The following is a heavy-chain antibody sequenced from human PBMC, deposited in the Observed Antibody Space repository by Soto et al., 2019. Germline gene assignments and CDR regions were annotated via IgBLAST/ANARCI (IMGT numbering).Heavy chain of an antibody. Sequence: EVQLVESGGGLVQPGGSLRLSCTASGVTFSSHSMVWVRQAPGKGLEGVSYISSGSSSIYYADSVKGRFTTSRDNAKNSTYLQMNSLRVEDTGVYYCARELGFDAVARMDVWGQGTTVTVSS. CDR1: GVTFSSHS. D-gene: IGHD6-19*01. V-gene: IGHV3-48*01. J-gene: IGHJ6*02. CDR2: ISSGSSSI. CDR3: ARELGFDAVARMDV.